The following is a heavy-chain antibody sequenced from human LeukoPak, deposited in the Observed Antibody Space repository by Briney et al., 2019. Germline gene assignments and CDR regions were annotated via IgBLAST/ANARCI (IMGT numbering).Heavy chain of an antibody. D-gene: IGHD5-24*01. Sequence: GGSLRLSCAASGFTVSSNYMSWVRQAPGKGLEWVSVIYSGGSTYYADSVKGRFTISRGNSKNTLNLQMNSPRAEDTAVYYCARYLRRDGRNVASLGFDIWGQGTMVTVSS. CDR2: IYSGGST. V-gene: IGHV3-66*01. CDR3: ARYLRRDGRNVASLGFDI. J-gene: IGHJ3*02. CDR1: GFTVSSNY.